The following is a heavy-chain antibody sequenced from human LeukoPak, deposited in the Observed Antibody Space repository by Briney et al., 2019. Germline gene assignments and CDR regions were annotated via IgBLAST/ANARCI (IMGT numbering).Heavy chain of an antibody. Sequence: GGSLRLSCAASGFTLSDYDIHWVRQPIGKGLDWVSGLGSAGDKYHAGSERGRFTISREDAENSVYLQMNGPRPEDTATYYCARAKRETSTRPWTSGMDVWGQGTRVTVSS. J-gene: IGHJ6*02. CDR2: LGSAGDK. D-gene: IGHD3/OR15-3a*01. CDR1: GFTLSDYD. CDR3: ARAKRETSTRPWTSGMDV. V-gene: IGHV3-13*01.